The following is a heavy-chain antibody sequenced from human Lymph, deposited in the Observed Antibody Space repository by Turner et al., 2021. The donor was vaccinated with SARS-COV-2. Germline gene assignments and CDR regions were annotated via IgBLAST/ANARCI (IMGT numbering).Heavy chain of an antibody. CDR3: ARQTVNNWVDP. CDR1: GGSMNNNY. D-gene: IGHD2-21*02. V-gene: IGHV4-59*01. Sequence: QVQLQESGPRLVKPLETLSLTCTVSGGSMNNNYWSWLRQPPGRRLEWIGLIFYRGSTNYNPSLKSRVTISVDTSENQFSLKLTSVTAADTAIYYCARQTVNNWVDPWGQGTLVTVSS. J-gene: IGHJ5*02. CDR2: IFYRGST.